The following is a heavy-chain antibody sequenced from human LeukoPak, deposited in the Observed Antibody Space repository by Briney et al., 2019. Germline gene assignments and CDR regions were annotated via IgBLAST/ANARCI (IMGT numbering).Heavy chain of an antibody. CDR2: IYYSGST. CDR3: ARSGSSWYLGYYFDY. Sequence: PSETLSLTCTVSGGSISSYYWSWIRQPPGKGLEWIGYIYYSGSTNYNPSLKSRVTISVDTSKNQFSLKLSSVTAADTAVYYCARSGSSWYLGYYFDYWGQGTLVTVSS. D-gene: IGHD6-13*01. V-gene: IGHV4-59*01. J-gene: IGHJ4*02. CDR1: GGSISSYY.